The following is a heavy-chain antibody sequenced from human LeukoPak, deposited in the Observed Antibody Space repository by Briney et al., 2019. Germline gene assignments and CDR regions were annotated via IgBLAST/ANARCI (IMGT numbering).Heavy chain of an antibody. CDR2: MNPNSGNK. D-gene: IGHD6-19*01. V-gene: IGHV1-8*01. CDR3: ARGPQWRGDYYYMDV. J-gene: IGHJ6*03. CDR1: GYSFTNFD. Sequence: ASVKVSCKPSGYSFTNFDINWVRQATGQGLEWMGWMNPNSGNKGYAQKFQGRVTMTMNTSITTAYMELSSLRSEDTAVYYCARGPQWRGDYYYMDVWGRGTTVTVSS.